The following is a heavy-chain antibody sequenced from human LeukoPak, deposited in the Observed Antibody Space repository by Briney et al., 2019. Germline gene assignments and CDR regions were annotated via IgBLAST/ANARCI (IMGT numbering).Heavy chain of an antibody. CDR1: GYIFINNY. J-gene: IGHJ4*02. V-gene: IGHV1-69*13. CDR3: ARHRSGYYQQFDY. CDR2: IIPIFGTA. D-gene: IGHD3-22*01. Sequence: GASVKVSCKASGYIFINNYIQWVRQAPGQGLEWVGGIIPIFGTANYAQKFQGRVTITADESTSTAYMELSSLRSEDTAVYYCARHRSGYYQQFDYWGQGTLVTVSS.